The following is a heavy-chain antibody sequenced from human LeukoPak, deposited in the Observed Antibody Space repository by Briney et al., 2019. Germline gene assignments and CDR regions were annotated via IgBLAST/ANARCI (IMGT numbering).Heavy chain of an antibody. V-gene: IGHV3-9*01. CDR2: ISWNSGSI. CDR1: GFTFDDYA. Sequence: GRSLRLSCAASGFTFDDYAVHWVRQAPGKGLEWVSGISWNSGSIGYADSVKGRFTISRDNAKNSLYLQMNSLRAEDTALYYCAKDMGGYDSSFDYWGQGTLVTVSS. J-gene: IGHJ4*02. CDR3: AKDMGGYDSSFDY. D-gene: IGHD5-12*01.